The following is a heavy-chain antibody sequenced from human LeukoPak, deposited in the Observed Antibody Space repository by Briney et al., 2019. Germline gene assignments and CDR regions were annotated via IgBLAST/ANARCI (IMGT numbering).Heavy chain of an antibody. D-gene: IGHD4-17*01. CDR3: ARYDLRGAFDI. CDR2: IYSGGST. V-gene: IGHV3-53*01. J-gene: IGHJ3*02. Sequence: GGSLRLSCAASELTVSTNYMSWVRQAPGKGLEWVSVIYSGGSTYYADSVKGRFIISRDNSKNNLYLQINSLRPEDTAVYFCARYDLRGAFDIWGQGTMVSVSS. CDR1: ELTVSTNY.